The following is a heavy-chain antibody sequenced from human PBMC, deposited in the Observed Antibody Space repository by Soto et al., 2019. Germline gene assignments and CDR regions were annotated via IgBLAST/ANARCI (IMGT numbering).Heavy chain of an antibody. CDR3: ARGSSSDV. Sequence: QVHLQESGPGLVKPSQTLSLTCNVSGGSISSGGYYWNWIRQHPGKGLEWIGHIYYNGGASYNPSLKSRLTISTDASKNQISLELSSVTAADTAVYYCARGSSSDVWGEGTMVTVSS. CDR2: IYYNGGA. J-gene: IGHJ3*01. CDR1: GGSISSGGYY. V-gene: IGHV4-31*03.